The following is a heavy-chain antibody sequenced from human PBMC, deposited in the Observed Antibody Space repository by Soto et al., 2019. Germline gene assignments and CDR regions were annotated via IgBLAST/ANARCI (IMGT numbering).Heavy chain of an antibody. CDR2: ISFDGGSQ. CDR1: GFTFNSFD. CDR3: AKDNNFRDERPTAHYFDY. Sequence: QVQLVESGGGVVQPGRSLRLSCAASGFTFNSFDMAWVRQAPGKGLEWVALISFDGGSQYYADSVKGRFTISRDNSKNMVYLQMNSLKTEDTAVYYCAKDNNFRDERPTAHYFDYWGQGTLVTVSS. J-gene: IGHJ4*02. V-gene: IGHV3-30*18. D-gene: IGHD1-1*01.